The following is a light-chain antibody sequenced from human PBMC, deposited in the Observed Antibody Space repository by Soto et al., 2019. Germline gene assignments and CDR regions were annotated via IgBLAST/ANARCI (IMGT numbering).Light chain of an antibody. Sequence: QSALTQPASVSGSPGQSITISCTGTSSDVGGYNYVSWYQQHPGKAPKLMIYDVSNRPSGVSNRFSGSKSGNTASLTISGLQAEDEADYYCSSYTCRSTHNYVFGNGTKVXVL. CDR2: DVS. CDR3: SSYTCRSTHNYV. J-gene: IGLJ1*01. V-gene: IGLV2-14*01. CDR1: SSDVGGYNY.